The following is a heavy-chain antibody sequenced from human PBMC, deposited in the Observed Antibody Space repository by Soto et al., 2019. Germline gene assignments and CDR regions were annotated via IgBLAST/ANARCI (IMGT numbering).Heavy chain of an antibody. CDR2: ISYDGSNK. Sequence: VGSLRLSGAASGFTFSSYAMHWVRQAPGKGLEWVAVISYDGSNKYYADSVKGRFTISRDNSKNTLYLQMNSLRAEDTAVYYCAREGRYYDILTGYYYGMDVWGQGTTVTVSS. CDR3: AREGRYYDILTGYYYGMDV. J-gene: IGHJ6*02. D-gene: IGHD3-9*01. CDR1: GFTFSSYA. V-gene: IGHV3-30-3*01.